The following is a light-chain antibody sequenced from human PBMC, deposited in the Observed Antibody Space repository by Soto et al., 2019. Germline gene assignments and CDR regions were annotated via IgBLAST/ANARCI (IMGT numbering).Light chain of an antibody. CDR1: QSVNRNY. CDR3: QQYGNSPWT. CDR2: STS. V-gene: IGKV3-20*01. Sequence: ELVMTQSPATLSVSPVERASLSCMASQSVNRNYLAWYQQKPGQAPRLLIYSTSSRATGIPDRFSGSGSGTDFTLTISRLEPEDFAVYYCQQYGNSPWTFGQGTKVDIK. J-gene: IGKJ1*01.